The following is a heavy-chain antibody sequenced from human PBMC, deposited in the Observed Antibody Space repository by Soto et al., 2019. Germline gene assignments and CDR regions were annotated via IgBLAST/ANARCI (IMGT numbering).Heavy chain of an antibody. CDR3: ASTTVTIRGPNWFDP. CDR2: IYYSGST. V-gene: IGHV4-59*08. J-gene: IGHJ5*02. D-gene: IGHD4-17*01. CDR1: GGSISSYY. Sequence: PSETLSLTCTVSGGSISSYYWSWIRQPPGKGLEWIGYIYYSGSTNYNPSRKSRVTISVDTSKNQFSLKLSSVTAADTALYYCASTTVTIRGPNWFDPWGQGTLVTVSS.